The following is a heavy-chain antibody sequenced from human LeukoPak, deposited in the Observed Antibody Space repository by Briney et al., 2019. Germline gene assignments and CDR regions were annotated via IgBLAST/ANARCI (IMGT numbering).Heavy chain of an antibody. J-gene: IGHJ4*02. V-gene: IGHV3-23*01. CDR1: GFIFSNYA. CDR3: AKWGDYDILTGYYDSDY. CDR2: IVGRGSST. Sequence: WASLRLCCAASGFIFSNYAMSWVRQAPGKGLEWVSAIVGRGSSTYYADSVKGRFTISSDNSKNTLYLQLNRLRAEDTAVYYCAKWGDYDILTGYYDSDYWGQGTLVTVSS. D-gene: IGHD3-9*01.